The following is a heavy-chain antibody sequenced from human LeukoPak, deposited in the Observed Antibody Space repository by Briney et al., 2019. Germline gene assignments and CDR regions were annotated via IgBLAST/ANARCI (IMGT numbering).Heavy chain of an antibody. CDR1: DFAFSNYA. CDR2: INYGDGVT. D-gene: IGHD2-2*01. J-gene: IGHJ4*02. CDR3: AKAGVEYQLLYFDY. V-gene: IGHV3-23*01. Sequence: GGSLRLSCETSDFAFSNYAMSRVRQAPGRGLEWVSGINYGDGVTYYADSVKGRFTISRDNSKNTLYLQMNSLRAEDTAVYYCAKAGVEYQLLYFDYWGQGTLVTVSS.